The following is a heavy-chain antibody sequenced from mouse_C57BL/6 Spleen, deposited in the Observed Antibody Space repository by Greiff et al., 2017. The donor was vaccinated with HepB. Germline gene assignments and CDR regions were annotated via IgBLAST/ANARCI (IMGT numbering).Heavy chain of an antibody. CDR3: ARYYYGSWYFDV. D-gene: IGHD1-1*01. V-gene: IGHV1-80*01. J-gene: IGHJ1*03. CDR2: IYPGDGDT. Sequence: VKLQQSGAELVKPGASVKISCKASGYAFSSYWMNWVKQRPGKGLEWIGQIYPGDGDTNYNGKFKGKATLTADKSSSTAYMQLSSLTSEDSAVYFCARYYYGSWYFDVWGTGTTVTVSS. CDR1: GYAFSSYW.